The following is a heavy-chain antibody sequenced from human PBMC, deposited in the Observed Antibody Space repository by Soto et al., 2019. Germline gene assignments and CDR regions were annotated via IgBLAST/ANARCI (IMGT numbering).Heavy chain of an antibody. Sequence: QITLKESGPTLVKPTQTLTLTCTFSGFSLSTSGVGVGWIRQPPGKALEWLALIFWNDDKRYSPSLKRRLTITKDTSKNQVVLTMTNMDPVDTATYYCAHRQEGLGETNWFDPWGQGTLVTVSS. CDR1: GFSLSTSGVG. J-gene: IGHJ5*02. CDR3: AHRQEGLGETNWFDP. CDR2: IFWNDDK. D-gene: IGHD3-10*01. V-gene: IGHV2-5*01.